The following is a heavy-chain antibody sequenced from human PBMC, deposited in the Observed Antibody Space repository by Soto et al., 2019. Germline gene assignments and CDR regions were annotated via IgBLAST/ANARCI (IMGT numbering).Heavy chain of an antibody. Sequence: QVQLVQSGAAVKKPGSSVKVSCKASGGTFSTSAISWVRQAPGQGLEWVGGIMPVFPTPDYAQNFQGRVTITADESATTAYLELTSLRADDTAVYYCARDKDRLQLGGNYYYILDVWGQGTAITVSS. CDR2: IMPVFPTP. CDR3: ARDKDRLQLGGNYYYILDV. D-gene: IGHD1-1*01. V-gene: IGHV1-69*12. CDR1: GGTFSTSA. J-gene: IGHJ6*02.